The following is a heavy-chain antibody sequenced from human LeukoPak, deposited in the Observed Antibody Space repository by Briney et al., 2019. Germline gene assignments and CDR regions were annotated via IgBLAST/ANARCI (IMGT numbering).Heavy chain of an antibody. CDR3: ARGGGGDLWPASDY. CDR1: GGSISSGGYS. Sequence: PSQTLSLTCAVSGGSISSGGYSWSWIRQPPGKGLEWIGYIYYSGSTYYNPSLKSRVTISADTSKNQFSLKLSSVTAADTAVYYCARGGGGDLWPASDYWGQGTLVTVSS. CDR2: IYYSGST. J-gene: IGHJ4*02. V-gene: IGHV4-30-4*07. D-gene: IGHD2/OR15-2a*01.